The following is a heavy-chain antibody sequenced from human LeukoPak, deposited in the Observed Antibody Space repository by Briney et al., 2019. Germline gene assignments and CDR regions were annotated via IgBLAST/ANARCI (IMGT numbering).Heavy chain of an antibody. Sequence: SETLSLTCTASGGSISSSSYYWGWIRQPPGKGLEWIGSIYYSGSTYYNPSLKSRVTISVDTSKNQFSLKLSSVTAADTAVYYCARAVATPEGGVEFDYWGQGTLVTVSS. J-gene: IGHJ4*02. V-gene: IGHV4-39*07. D-gene: IGHD5-12*01. CDR3: ARAVATPEGGVEFDY. CDR2: IYYSGST. CDR1: GGSISSSSYY.